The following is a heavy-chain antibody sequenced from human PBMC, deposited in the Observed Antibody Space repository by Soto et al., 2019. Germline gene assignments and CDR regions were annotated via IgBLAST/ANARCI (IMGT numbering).Heavy chain of an antibody. J-gene: IGHJ3*02. CDR2: ISGSGGST. CDR3: AKDRCSGCSRYDAFDI. CDR1: GFTFSSYA. V-gene: IGHV3-23*01. Sequence: GGSLRLSCAASGFTFSSYAMSWVRQAPGKGLEWVSAISGSGGSTYYADSVKGRFTISRDNSKNTLYLQMNSLRAEDTAVYYCAKDRCSGCSRYDAFDIWGQGTMVNVSS. D-gene: IGHD6-19*01.